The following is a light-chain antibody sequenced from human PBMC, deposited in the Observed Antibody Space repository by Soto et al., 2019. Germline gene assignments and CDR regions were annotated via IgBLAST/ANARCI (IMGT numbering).Light chain of an antibody. CDR3: QEYTTYSRT. V-gene: IGKV1-5*01. CDR1: QSISMW. Sequence: DIQMTQSPSTLSASVGDRITITCRASQSISMWLAWYQQKPGKAPKVLIHDASTLESGVPSRFSGGGSGTEFTLTITSLQPDDFATYYCQEYTTYSRTFGQGTKVEVK. CDR2: DAS. J-gene: IGKJ1*01.